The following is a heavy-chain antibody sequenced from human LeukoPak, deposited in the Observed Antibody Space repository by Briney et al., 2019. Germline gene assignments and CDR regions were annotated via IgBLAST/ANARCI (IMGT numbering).Heavy chain of an antibody. CDR3: ARVPYDFWSGYRPRGMDV. CDR1: GGSFSGYY. J-gene: IGHJ6*02. CDR2: INHSGST. Sequence: SETLSLTRAVYGGSFSGYYWSWIRQPPGKGLEWIGEINHSGSTNYNPSLKSRVTISVDTSKNQFSLKLSSVTAADTAVYYCARVPYDFWSGYRPRGMDVWGQGTTVTVSS. V-gene: IGHV4-34*01. D-gene: IGHD3-3*01.